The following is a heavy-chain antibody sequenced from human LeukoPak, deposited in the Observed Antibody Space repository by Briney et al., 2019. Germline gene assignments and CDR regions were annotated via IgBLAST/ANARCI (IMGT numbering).Heavy chain of an antibody. CDR2: ISYDGSNK. D-gene: IGHD5-18*01. CDR1: GFTFSSYA. Sequence: PGGSLRLSCAASGFTFSSYAMHWVRQAQGKGLEWVAVISYDGSNKYYADSVKGRFTISRDNSKNTLYLQMSSLRAENTAVYYCARDSIQLWFSSLDYWGQGTLVTVSS. J-gene: IGHJ4*02. V-gene: IGHV3-30-3*01. CDR3: ARDSIQLWFSSLDY.